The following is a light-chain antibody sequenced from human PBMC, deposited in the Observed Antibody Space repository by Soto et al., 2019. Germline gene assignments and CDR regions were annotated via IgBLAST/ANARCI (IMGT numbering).Light chain of an antibody. V-gene: IGKV3-11*01. CDR2: GAS. CDR1: QSVSSS. J-gene: IGKJ4*01. CDR3: QQRYNWPLT. Sequence: EIVLTQSPATLSLSPGEIATLSCRASQSVSSSLAWYQQKPGQAPRLLIYGASNGAAGIPARFSGTGSGTDFTLTISSLEPDDFAVYYCQQRYNWPLTFGGGTKVDNK.